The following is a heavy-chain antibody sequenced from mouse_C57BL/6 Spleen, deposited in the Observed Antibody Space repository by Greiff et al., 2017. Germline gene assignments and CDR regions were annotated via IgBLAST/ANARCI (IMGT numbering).Heavy chain of an antibody. J-gene: IGHJ4*01. CDR1: GYTFTSYW. Sequence: QVQLKQPGAELVKPGASVKLSCKASGYTFTSYWMHWVKQRPGQGLEWIGMIHPNSGSTNYNEKFKSKATLTVDKSSSTAYMQLSSLTSEDSAVYYGARLGGYYDYAMDYWGQGTSVTVSS. D-gene: IGHD2-3*01. CDR3: ARLGGYYDYAMDY. V-gene: IGHV1-64*01. CDR2: IHPNSGST.